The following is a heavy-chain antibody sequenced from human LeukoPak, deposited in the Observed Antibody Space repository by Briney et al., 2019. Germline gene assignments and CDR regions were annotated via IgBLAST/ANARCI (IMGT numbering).Heavy chain of an antibody. V-gene: IGHV4-39*07. CDR1: GGSVSSSGFH. CDR3: APPPYYYEANGYSVA. Sequence: SETLSLTCSVSGGSVSSSGFHWGWIRQPPGKGPEWIGTVYYSGKTYYNPSLQSRVTISVDTSKNQFSLRLSSVTAADTAVYYCAPPPYYYEANGYSVAWGQGTLVTVSS. CDR2: VYYSGKT. D-gene: IGHD3-22*01. J-gene: IGHJ5*02.